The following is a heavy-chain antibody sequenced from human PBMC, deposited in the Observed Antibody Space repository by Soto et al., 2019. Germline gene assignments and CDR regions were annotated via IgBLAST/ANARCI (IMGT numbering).Heavy chain of an antibody. D-gene: IGHD2-2*01. Sequence: EVQLVESGGGLVQPGRSLRLSCAASGFTFDDYAMHWVRQAPGKGLEWVSGISWNSGSIGYADSVKGRFTISRDNAKNSLYLQMNSLRAEDTALYDCAKDQRGIVVVPTYQIGYMDVWGKGTTVTVSS. CDR3: AKDQRGIVVVPTYQIGYMDV. CDR1: GFTFDDYA. CDR2: ISWNSGSI. V-gene: IGHV3-9*01. J-gene: IGHJ6*03.